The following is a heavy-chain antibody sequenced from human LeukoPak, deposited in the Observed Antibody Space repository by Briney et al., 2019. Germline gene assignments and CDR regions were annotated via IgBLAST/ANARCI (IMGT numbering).Heavy chain of an antibody. J-gene: IGHJ4*02. CDR1: GESFSGYY. Sequence: SETLSLTCAVYGESFSGYYWSWIRQPPGKGLEWIGEINHSGSTNYNPSLKSRVTISVDTSKNQFSLKLSSVTAADTAVYYCASRTYYFDYWGQGTLVTVSS. CDR3: ASRTYYFDY. V-gene: IGHV4-34*01. CDR2: INHSGST.